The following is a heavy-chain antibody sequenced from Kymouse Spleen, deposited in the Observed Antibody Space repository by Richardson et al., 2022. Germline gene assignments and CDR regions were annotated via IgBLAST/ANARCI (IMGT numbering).Heavy chain of an antibody. J-gene: IGHJ5*02. CDR3: ARHEIAARWFDP. D-gene: IGHD6-6*01. V-gene: IGHV4-39*01. Sequence: QLQLQESGPGLVKPSETLSLTCTVSGGSISSSSYYWGWIRQPPGKGLEWIGSIYYSGSTYYNPSLKSRVTISVDTSKNQFSLKLSSVTAADTAVYYCARHEIAARWFDPWGQGTLVTVSS. CDR2: IYYSGST. CDR1: GGSISSSSYY.